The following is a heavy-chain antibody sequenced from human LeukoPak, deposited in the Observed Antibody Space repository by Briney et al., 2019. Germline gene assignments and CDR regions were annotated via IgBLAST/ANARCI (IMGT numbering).Heavy chain of an antibody. CDR3: ARGRYYYDSSGYMDYYYYMDV. CDR1: GGSFSGYY. J-gene: IGHJ6*03. V-gene: IGHV4-34*01. Sequence: PSETLSLTCAVYGGSFSGYYWSWIRQPPGKGPEWIGEINHSGSTNYNPSLKSRVTISVDTSKNQFSLKLSSVTAADTAVYYCARGRYYYDSSGYMDYYYYMDVWGKGTTVTVSS. CDR2: INHSGST. D-gene: IGHD3-22*01.